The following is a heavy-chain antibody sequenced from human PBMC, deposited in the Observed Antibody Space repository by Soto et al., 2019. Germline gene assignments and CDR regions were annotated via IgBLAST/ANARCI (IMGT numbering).Heavy chain of an antibody. D-gene: IGHD6-19*01. CDR3: ASLVAVAANVWTHFDY. CDR1: GGSFSGYY. V-gene: IGHV4-34*01. Sequence: SETLSLTCAVHGGSFSGYYWTWIRQPPGKGLEWIGEINHSGSTNYNPSLKSRVTISVDTSKNQFSLKLSSVTAADTAVYYCASLVAVAANVWTHFDYWGQGALVTVSS. CDR2: INHSGST. J-gene: IGHJ4*02.